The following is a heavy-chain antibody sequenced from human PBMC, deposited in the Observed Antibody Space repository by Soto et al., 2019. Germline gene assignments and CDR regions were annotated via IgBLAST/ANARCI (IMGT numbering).Heavy chain of an antibody. J-gene: IGHJ3*02. Sequence: GGSLRLSCTASGFTFGDYAMSWFRQAPGKGLEWVGFIRSKAYGGTTEYAASVKGRFTISRDDSKSIAYLQMNSLKTEDTAVYYCTTYCSGGSCYSYAFDIWGQGTMVTVSS. CDR2: IRSKAYGGTT. CDR3: TTYCSGGSCYSYAFDI. V-gene: IGHV3-49*03. CDR1: GFTFGDYA. D-gene: IGHD2-15*01.